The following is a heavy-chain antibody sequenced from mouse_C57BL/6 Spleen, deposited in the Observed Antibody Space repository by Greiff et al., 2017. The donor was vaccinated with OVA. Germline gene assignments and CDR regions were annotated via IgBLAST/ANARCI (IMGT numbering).Heavy chain of an antibody. CDR2: IYPGGGYT. D-gene: IGHD2-5*01. CDR1: GYTFTNYW. Sequence: VQLQQSGAELVRPGTSVKMSCKASGYTFTNYWIGWAKQRPGHGLEWIGDIYPGGGYTNYNEKFKGKATLTADKSSSTAYMQFSSLTSEDSAIYYCARRGDSKGGYFDVWGTGTTVTVSS. V-gene: IGHV1-63*01. CDR3: ARRGDSKGGYFDV. J-gene: IGHJ1*03.